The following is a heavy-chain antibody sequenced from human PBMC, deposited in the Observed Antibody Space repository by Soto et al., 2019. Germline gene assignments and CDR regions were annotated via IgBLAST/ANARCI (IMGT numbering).Heavy chain of an antibody. CDR3: ARDCSSTRCYN. J-gene: IGHJ4*02. D-gene: IGHD2-2*02. Sequence: GGSLRLSCAASGFTFSSYAMSWVRQAPGKGLEWVSSFSGSGSGTYYAESVKGRFTISRDNSKNTLYLQMNSLRAEDTALYYWARDCSSTRCYNWGQGTMATVSS. V-gene: IGHV3-23*01. CDR1: GFTFSSYA. CDR2: FSGSGSGT.